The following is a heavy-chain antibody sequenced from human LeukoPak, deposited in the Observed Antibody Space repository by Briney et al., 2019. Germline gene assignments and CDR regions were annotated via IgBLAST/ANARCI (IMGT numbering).Heavy chain of an antibody. J-gene: IGHJ4*02. CDR2: IYRDGTT. Sequence: GGSLRLSCAASGFTVSSNDMSWVRQAPGKGLEWVSVIYRDGTTYYADSVKGRFTISRDNSKNTVYLQMNSLRAEDTAVFYCASSTEWEPIRDYWGPGTLVTVSS. CDR3: ASSTEWEPIRDY. CDR1: GFTVSSND. V-gene: IGHV3-53*01. D-gene: IGHD1-26*01.